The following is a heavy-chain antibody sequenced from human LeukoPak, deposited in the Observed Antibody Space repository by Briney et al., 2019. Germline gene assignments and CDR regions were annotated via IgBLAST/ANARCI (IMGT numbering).Heavy chain of an antibody. J-gene: IGHJ4*02. D-gene: IGHD2-2*03. Sequence: GGSLRLSCAASGFTFSSYAMSWVRQAPGKGLEWVSAISGSGGSTYSADSVKGRFTISRDNSKNTLYLQMNSLRAEDTAVYYCAKITIGYCSSTSCYRDYWGQGTLVTVSS. CDR3: AKITIGYCSSTSCYRDY. V-gene: IGHV3-23*01. CDR2: ISGSGGST. CDR1: GFTFSSYA.